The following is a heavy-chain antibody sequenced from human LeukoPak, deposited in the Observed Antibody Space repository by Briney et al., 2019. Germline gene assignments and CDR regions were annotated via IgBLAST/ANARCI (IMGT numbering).Heavy chain of an antibody. CDR3: AKSKDSEVDY. CDR1: GFTFSSYW. J-gene: IGHJ4*02. V-gene: IGHV3-30*02. D-gene: IGHD2-21*01. CDR2: IRYDGSNK. Sequence: GGSLRLSCAASGFTFSSYWMSWVRQAPGKGLEWVAFIRYDGSNKYYADSVKGRFTISRDNSKNTLYLQMNSLRAEDTAVYYCAKSKDSEVDYWGQGTLVTVSS.